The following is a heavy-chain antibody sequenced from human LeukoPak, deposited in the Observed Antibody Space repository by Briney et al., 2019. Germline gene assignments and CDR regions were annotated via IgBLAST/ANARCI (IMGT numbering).Heavy chain of an antibody. D-gene: IGHD4-17*01. J-gene: IGHJ5*02. V-gene: IGHV4-39*07. Sequence: SETLSLTCTVSGGSISSSSYYWGWIRQPPGKGLEWIGSIYYSGSTYYNPSLKSRVTISVDTSKNQFSLKLSSVTAADTAVYYCARGGYGDYVSSDWFDPWGQGTLVTVSS. CDR1: GGSISSSSYY. CDR3: ARGGYGDYVSSDWFDP. CDR2: IYYSGST.